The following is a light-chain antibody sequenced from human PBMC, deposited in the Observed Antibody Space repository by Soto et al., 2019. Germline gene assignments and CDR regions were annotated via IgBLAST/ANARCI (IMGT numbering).Light chain of an antibody. Sequence: DIQMTQSPISLSASVGDRATITCRTSQSITTYLNWLQQKPEKAPKLLVSATSSLPSAVQSRFSSGGSGTNFPLTSSMLQPEDLATYYSQQSFSTPPTFGPGTKVDIK. CDR3: QQSFSTPPT. J-gene: IGKJ3*01. CDR2: ATS. CDR1: QSITTY. V-gene: IGKV1-39*01.